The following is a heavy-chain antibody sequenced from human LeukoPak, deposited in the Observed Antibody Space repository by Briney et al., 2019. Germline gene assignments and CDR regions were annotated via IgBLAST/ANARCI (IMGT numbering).Heavy chain of an antibody. J-gene: IGHJ4*02. Sequence: SVKVSCKASGGTFSRYAISWVRQAPGQGLGWMGGIIPIFGTANYAQKFQGRVTISTDESTSTAYVELSSLRSEDTAVYYCAREPAWRAVAGTRMDYWGQGTLVTVSS. CDR2: IIPIFGTA. D-gene: IGHD6-19*01. CDR1: GGTFSRYA. V-gene: IGHV1-69*05. CDR3: AREPAWRAVAGTRMDY.